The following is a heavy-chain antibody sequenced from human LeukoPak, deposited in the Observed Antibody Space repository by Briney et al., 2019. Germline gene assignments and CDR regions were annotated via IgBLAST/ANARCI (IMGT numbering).Heavy chain of an antibody. D-gene: IGHD6-13*01. Sequence: ASVKVSCKASGYTFTGYYMHWVRQAPGQGLEWMGWINPNSGGTNYAQKFQGRVTMTRDTSISTAYMELSRLRSDDTAVYYCARDRSRRVVSSSWVAFDIWGQGTMVTVSS. V-gene: IGHV1-2*02. CDR1: GYTFTGYY. CDR2: INPNSGGT. J-gene: IGHJ3*02. CDR3: ARDRSRRVVSSSWVAFDI.